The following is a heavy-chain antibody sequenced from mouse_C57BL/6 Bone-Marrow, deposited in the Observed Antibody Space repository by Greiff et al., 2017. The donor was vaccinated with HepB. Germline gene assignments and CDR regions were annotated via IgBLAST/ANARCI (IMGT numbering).Heavy chain of an antibody. CDR1: GYTFTDYN. CDR2: INPNNGGT. Sequence: EVQLQQSGPELVKPGASVKMSCKASGYTFTDYNMHWVKQSHGKSLEWIGYINPNNGGTSYNQKFKGKATLTVNKSSSTAYMELRSLTSEGSAVYYCARHDYDGNPYAMDYWGQGTSVTVSS. D-gene: IGHD2-4*01. V-gene: IGHV1-22*01. CDR3: ARHDYDGNPYAMDY. J-gene: IGHJ4*01.